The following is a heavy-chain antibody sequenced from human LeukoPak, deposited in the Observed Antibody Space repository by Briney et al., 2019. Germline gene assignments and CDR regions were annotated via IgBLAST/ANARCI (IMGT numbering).Heavy chain of an antibody. J-gene: IGHJ4*02. V-gene: IGHV3-23*01. CDR2: ISGSGGST. CDR3: AKDLPRPQWLGYFDY. D-gene: IGHD6-19*01. CDR1: GFTFSSYA. Sequence: GGSLRLSCAASGFTFSSYAMSWVRQAPGKGLEWVSAISGSGGSTYYADSVKGRFNISRDNSKNTLYLQMNSLRAEDTAVYYCAKDLPRPQWLGYFDYWGQGTLVTVSS.